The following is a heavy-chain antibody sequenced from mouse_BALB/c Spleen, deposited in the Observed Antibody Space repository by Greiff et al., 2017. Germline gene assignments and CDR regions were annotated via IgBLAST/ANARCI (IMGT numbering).Heavy chain of an antibody. V-gene: IGHV5-4*02. Sequence: EVQLVESGGGLVKPGGSLKLSCAASGFTFSDYYMYWVRQTPEKRLEWVATISAGGSYTYYQDSVKGQVTISRDNAKNNLYLQMSSLTSEDTAMYYCARGMTRYAMDYWGQGTSVTVSS. J-gene: IGHJ4*01. D-gene: IGHD2-10*02. CDR2: ISAGGSYT. CDR3: ARGMTRYAMDY. CDR1: GFTFSDYY.